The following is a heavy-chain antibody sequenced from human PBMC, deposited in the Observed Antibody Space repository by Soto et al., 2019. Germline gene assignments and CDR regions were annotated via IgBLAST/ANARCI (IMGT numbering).Heavy chain of an antibody. D-gene: IGHD6-6*01. Sequence: GASVKVSCKASGYTFTSYAMHWVRQAPGQRLEWMGWINAGNGNTKYSQKFQGRVTITRDTSASTAYMELSSLRSEDTAVYYCASARIEYSSSDGLDYWGQGTLVTVSS. J-gene: IGHJ4*02. CDR3: ASARIEYSSSDGLDY. V-gene: IGHV1-3*01. CDR1: GYTFTSYA. CDR2: INAGNGNT.